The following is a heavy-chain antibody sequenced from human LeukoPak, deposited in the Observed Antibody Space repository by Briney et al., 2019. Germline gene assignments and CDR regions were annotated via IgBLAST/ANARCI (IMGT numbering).Heavy chain of an antibody. CDR1: GGSFSGYY. CDR3: ARWGRSIWYLDAFDI. CDR2: IYTSGST. D-gene: IGHD6-13*01. V-gene: IGHV4-59*10. J-gene: IGHJ3*02. Sequence: SETLSLTCAVYGGSFSGYYWSWIRQPAGKGLEWIGRIYTSGSTNYNPSLKSRVTMSVDTSKNQFSLKLSSVTAADTAVYYCARWGRSIWYLDAFDIWGQGTMVTVSS.